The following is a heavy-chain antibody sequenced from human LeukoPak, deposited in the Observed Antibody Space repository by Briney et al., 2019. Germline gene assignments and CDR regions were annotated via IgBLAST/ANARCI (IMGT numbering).Heavy chain of an antibody. CDR2: IYSGGST. D-gene: IGHD4-17*01. CDR3: ARDIKYGDYVLLRARNWFDP. J-gene: IGHJ5*02. CDR1: GFTFSSNY. Sequence: GSLRLSCAASGFTFSSNYMSWVRQAPGKGLEWVSVIYSGGSTYYSDSVKGRFTISRDNSKNTLYLQMNSLRAEDTAVYYCARDIKYGDYVLLRARNWFDPWGQGTLVTVSS. V-gene: IGHV3-53*01.